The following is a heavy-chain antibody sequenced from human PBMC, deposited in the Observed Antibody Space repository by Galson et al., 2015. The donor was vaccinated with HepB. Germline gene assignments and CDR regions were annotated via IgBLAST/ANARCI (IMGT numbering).Heavy chain of an antibody. CDR1: GFSVRSYW. CDR3: AKPFIVVVPAAISY. CDR2: INEDGSRI. V-gene: IGHV3-74*01. Sequence: SLRLSCAASGFSVRSYWMHWVRQVPGEGLVWVSRINEDGSRINYADSVKGRFTIYKDNAKNTLYLQMNSLRTEDTAVYYCAKPFIVVVPAAISYWGQGTLVTVSS. D-gene: IGHD2-2*02. J-gene: IGHJ4*02.